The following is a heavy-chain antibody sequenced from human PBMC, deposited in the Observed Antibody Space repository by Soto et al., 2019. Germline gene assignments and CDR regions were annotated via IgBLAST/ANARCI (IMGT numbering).Heavy chain of an antibody. D-gene: IGHD4-4*01. J-gene: IGHJ6*02. CDR1: VGSISSSNW. Sequence: SETLSLTCAVSVGSISSSNWWSWVRQPPGKGLEWIGEIYHSGSTNYNPSLKSRVTISVDKSKNQFSLKLSSVTAADTAVYYCASQGVTPNYYYGMDVWGQGTTVTVSS. CDR2: IYHSGST. CDR3: ASQGVTPNYYYGMDV. V-gene: IGHV4-4*02.